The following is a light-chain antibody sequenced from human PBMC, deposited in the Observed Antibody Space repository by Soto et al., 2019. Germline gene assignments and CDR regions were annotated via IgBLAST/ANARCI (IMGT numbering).Light chain of an antibody. CDR1: QGISSW. J-gene: IGKJ5*01. CDR2: AAS. Sequence: DIQMTQSPSSVSASVGDRGTITCRASQGISSWLAWYQQKPGKAPNLLIYAASSLHSGVPSRFSGSGSGTDFTLTISSLQPEDFATYYCQQSFNIPVTFGQGTRREIK. CDR3: QQSFNIPVT. V-gene: IGKV1-12*01.